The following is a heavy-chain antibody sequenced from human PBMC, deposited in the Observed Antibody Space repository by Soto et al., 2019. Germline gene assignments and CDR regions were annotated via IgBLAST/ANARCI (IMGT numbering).Heavy chain of an antibody. J-gene: IGHJ4*02. CDR1: GFTFSSFA. V-gene: IGHV3-23*01. D-gene: IGHD6-13*01. CDR2: ISGSGDST. CDR3: AKERSLFGGEMHSSWGDCFEY. Sequence: EVQLLESGGGLVQPGRSLRLSCAASGFTFSSFAMSWVRQAPGKGLEWVSAISGSGDSTYYADSVKGRFTISRDNSKNTLYLQMNGLRAEDTAVYYCAKERSLFGGEMHSSWGDCFEYWGQGTRVTVSS.